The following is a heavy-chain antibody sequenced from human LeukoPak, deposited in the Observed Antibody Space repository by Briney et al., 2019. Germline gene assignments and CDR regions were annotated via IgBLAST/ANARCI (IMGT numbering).Heavy chain of an antibody. CDR1: GFSFRASP. CDR2: INSDSNDT. CDR3: VRKDSGLHPFDL. Sequence: GGSLRLSCAASGFSFRASPMSWVRQVPGKGPEWVSGINSDSNDTPYADSVKGRFTISRDNAKNMLYLQMRSLRVDDTAVYYCVRKDSGLHPFDLWGQGTRVTVSS. V-gene: IGHV3-23*01. J-gene: IGHJ4*02.